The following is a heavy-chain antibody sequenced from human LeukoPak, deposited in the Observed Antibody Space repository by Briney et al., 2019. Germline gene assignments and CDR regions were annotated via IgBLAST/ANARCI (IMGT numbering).Heavy chain of an antibody. J-gene: IGHJ5*02. CDR2: IYYSGST. D-gene: IGHD3-22*01. V-gene: IGHV4-30-4*01. Sequence: SETLSLTCTVSGGSISSGDYYWSWIRQPPGKGLEWIGYIYYSGSTYYNPSLKSRVTISVDTSKNQFSLKLSSVTAADTAVYYCARGDTYYYDSSASWLSPWGQGTLDTVSS. CDR3: ARGDTYYYDSSASWLSP. CDR1: GGSISSGDYY.